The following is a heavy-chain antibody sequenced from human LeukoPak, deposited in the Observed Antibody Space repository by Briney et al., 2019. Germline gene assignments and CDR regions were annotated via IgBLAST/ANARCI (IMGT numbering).Heavy chain of an antibody. Sequence: GGSLRLSCAASGFTFSSYGMHWVRQAPGKGLEWVAFIRYDGSNKYYADSVKGRFTIPRDNSKNTLYLQMNSLRAEDTAVYYCAKDRRWYYYYYMDVWGKGTTVTVSS. D-gene: IGHD2-15*01. CDR3: AKDRRWYYYYYMDV. CDR1: GFTFSSYG. CDR2: IRYDGSNK. V-gene: IGHV3-30*02. J-gene: IGHJ6*03.